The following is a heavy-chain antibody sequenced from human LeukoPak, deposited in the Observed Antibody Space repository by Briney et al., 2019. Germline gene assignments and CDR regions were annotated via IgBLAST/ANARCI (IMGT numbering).Heavy chain of an antibody. J-gene: IGHJ3*02. D-gene: IGHD5-24*01. CDR2: ISGSGGST. Sequence: GGSLRLSCAASGYTFSSYAMHWVRQAPGKGLEWVSAISGSGGSTYYADSVKGRFTISRDNSKNTLYLQMNSLRAEDTAAYYRPKAVEMGGGAFDIWGQGTMVTVSS. V-gene: IGHV3-23*01. CDR3: PKAVEMGGGAFDI. CDR1: GYTFSSYA.